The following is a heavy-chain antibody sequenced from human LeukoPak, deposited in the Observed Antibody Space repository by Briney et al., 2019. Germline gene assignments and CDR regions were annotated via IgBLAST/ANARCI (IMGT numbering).Heavy chain of an antibody. Sequence: PSETLSLTCTVSGGSISSSSYYWGWIRQPPGKGLEWIGSIYYSGSTYHNPSLKSRVTISVDTSKNQFSLKLSSVTAADTAVYYCARSSGGSSGYFEYRGQGTLVTVSS. CDR3: ARSSGGSSGYFEY. V-gene: IGHV4-39*01. J-gene: IGHJ4*02. D-gene: IGHD3-22*01. CDR2: IYYSGST. CDR1: GGSISSSSYY.